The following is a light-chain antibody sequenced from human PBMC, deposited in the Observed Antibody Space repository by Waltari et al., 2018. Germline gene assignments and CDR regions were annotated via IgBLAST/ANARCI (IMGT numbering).Light chain of an antibody. V-gene: IGKV3-11*01. Sequence: EIVLTQSPATLSLSPGERATLSCRASQSVSSYLAWYQQKPGQAPRLLIYDASNRATGIPARFSGSGSGTDFTRTISSPEPEDFAVYYCQQRSNWPPYTFGQGTKLEIK. CDR1: QSVSSY. J-gene: IGKJ2*01. CDR3: QQRSNWPPYT. CDR2: DAS.